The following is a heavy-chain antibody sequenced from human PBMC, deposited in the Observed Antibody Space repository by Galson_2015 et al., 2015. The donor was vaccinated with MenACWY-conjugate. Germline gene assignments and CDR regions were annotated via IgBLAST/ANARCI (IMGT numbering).Heavy chain of an antibody. J-gene: IGHJ6*02. V-gene: IGHV3-7*03. CDR2: IKKDGSEK. CDR1: GFTFRNYW. CDR3: VRGHYGMDV. Sequence: SLRLSCAVSGFTFRNYWMTWVRQAPGKGLEWGASIKKDGSEKYYVDSVKGRFTISRDNTKNSMYLEMNSLRAEDTAVYYCVRGHYGMDVWGQGTTVTASS.